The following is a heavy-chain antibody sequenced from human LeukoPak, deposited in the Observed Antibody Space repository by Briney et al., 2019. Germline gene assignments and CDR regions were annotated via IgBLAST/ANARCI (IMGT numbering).Heavy chain of an antibody. CDR2: ISGSGGST. Sequence: PGGSLRLSCAASGFTFSSYAMSWVRQAPGKGLEWVSAISGSGGSTYYADSVKGRFTISRDNSKNTLYLQMNSLRAEDTAVYYCAGVPAAIMGKDYWGQGTLATVSS. J-gene: IGHJ4*02. D-gene: IGHD2-2*02. CDR1: GFTFSSYA. CDR3: AGVPAAIMGKDY. V-gene: IGHV3-23*01.